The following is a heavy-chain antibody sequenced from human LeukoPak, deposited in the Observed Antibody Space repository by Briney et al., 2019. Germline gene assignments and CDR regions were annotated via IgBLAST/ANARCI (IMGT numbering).Heavy chain of an antibody. CDR2: ISGNGVTT. J-gene: IGHJ4*02. CDR1: GFTFSTYA. Sequence: GGSLTLSCAASGFTFSTYAMGWVRQAPGEGLRWVSSISGNGVTTYYADSVKGRFTISRDNSKNTLYLQMNSLRAEDTALYCCAKALYGGNTVWGQGTLVTVSS. D-gene: IGHD4-23*01. V-gene: IGHV3-23*01. CDR3: AKALYGGNTV.